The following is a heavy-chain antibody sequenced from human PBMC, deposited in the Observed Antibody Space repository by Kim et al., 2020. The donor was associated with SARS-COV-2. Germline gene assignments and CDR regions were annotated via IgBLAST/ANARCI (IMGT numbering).Heavy chain of an antibody. CDR3: ARQALFCGSSTSCYDY. V-gene: IGHV5-51*01. Sequence: GESLKISCKGSGYSFTSYWIGWVRQMPGKGLEWMGIIYPGDSDTRYSPSFQGQVTISADKSISTAYLQWSSLKASDTAMYYCARQALFCGSSTSCYDYWGQGTLVTVSS. D-gene: IGHD2-2*01. CDR1: GYSFTSYW. CDR2: IYPGDSDT. J-gene: IGHJ4*02.